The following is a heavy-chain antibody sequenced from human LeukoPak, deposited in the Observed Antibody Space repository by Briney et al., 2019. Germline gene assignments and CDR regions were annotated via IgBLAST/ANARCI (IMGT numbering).Heavy chain of an antibody. CDR2: ISVYNGNT. D-gene: IGHD3-3*01. J-gene: IGHJ6*03. Sequence: ASVKVSCKTSGYTFTSYGIGWVRQAPGQGLEWMGWISVYNGNTNYTQKLQGRVTMTTDTSTSTAYMELRSLRSDDTAVYYCARSRTTVFGVVIGYYMDVWGKGTTVTVSS. CDR1: GYTFTSYG. CDR3: ARSRTTVFGVVIGYYMDV. V-gene: IGHV1-18*01.